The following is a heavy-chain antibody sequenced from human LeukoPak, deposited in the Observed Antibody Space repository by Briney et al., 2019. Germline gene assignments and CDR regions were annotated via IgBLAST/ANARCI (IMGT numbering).Heavy chain of an antibody. D-gene: IGHD5-12*01. V-gene: IGHV4-31*03. J-gene: IGHJ4*02. Sequence: SETLSLTCTVSGGSISSGGYYWSWIRQHPGKGLEWIGYIYYSGSTYYNPSLKSRVTISVDTSKNQFSLKLSSVTAADTDVYYCARERYAASFDYWGQGTLVTVSS. CDR2: IYYSGST. CDR3: ARERYAASFDY. CDR1: GGSISSGGYY.